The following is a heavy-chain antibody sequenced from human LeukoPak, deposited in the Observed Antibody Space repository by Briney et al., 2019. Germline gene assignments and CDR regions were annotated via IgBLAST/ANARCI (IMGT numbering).Heavy chain of an antibody. CDR3: ARDPLAYCGGDCYAFDI. V-gene: IGHV4-61*01. J-gene: IGHJ3*02. CDR1: GGSVSSGSYY. D-gene: IGHD2-21*02. Sequence: PSETLSLTCTVSGGSVSSGSYYWSWIRQSAGKGLGWIGYIYYSGSTNYNPSLKSRVTMSVDTSRNQFSLKLSSVTAADTAVYYCARDPLAYCGGDCYAFDIWGQGTMVTVSS. CDR2: IYYSGST.